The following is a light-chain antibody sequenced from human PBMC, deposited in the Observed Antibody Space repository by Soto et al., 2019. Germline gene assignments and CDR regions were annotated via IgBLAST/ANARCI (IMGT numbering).Light chain of an antibody. V-gene: IGKV4-1*01. CDR3: QQFYPIPPT. CDR2: WAA. Sequence: DIVMNQSPDSLAVSLGERATIDCKRSPSVVSSSNYKNYLPWYQQKPGQPPKLVIYWAATRGSGVPDRFSGRGSGTDFPLTISSLQAEDVAVYYCQQFYPIPPTFGQGPKV. CDR1: PSVVSSSNYKNY. J-gene: IGKJ1*01.